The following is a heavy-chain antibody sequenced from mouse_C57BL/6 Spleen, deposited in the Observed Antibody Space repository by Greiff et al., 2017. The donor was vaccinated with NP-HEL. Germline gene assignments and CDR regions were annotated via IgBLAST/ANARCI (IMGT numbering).Heavy chain of an antibody. D-gene: IGHD1-1*01. J-gene: IGHJ2*01. CDR3: ARRDYYGSSYYFDY. Sequence: QVQLKQPGAELVMPGASVKLSCKASGYTFTSYWMHWVKQRPGQGLEWIGEIDPSDSYTNYNQKFKGKSTLTVDKSSSTAYMQLSSLTSEDSAFYYCARRDYYGSSYYFDYWGQGTTLTVSS. CDR1: GYTFTSYW. V-gene: IGHV1-69*01. CDR2: IDPSDSYT.